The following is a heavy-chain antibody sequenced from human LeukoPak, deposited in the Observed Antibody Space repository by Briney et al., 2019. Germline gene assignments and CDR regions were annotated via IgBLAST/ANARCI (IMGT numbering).Heavy chain of an antibody. J-gene: IGHJ3*02. V-gene: IGHV3-15*01. CDR2: IKSKTDGGTT. CDR3: TTDRGYYGSGSPLAFDI. CDR1: GFTLSNAW. Sequence: GGSLRLSCAASGFTLSNAWMSWVRQAPGKGLEWVGRIKSKTDGGTTDYAAPVKGRFTISRDDSKNTLYLQMNSLKTEDTAVYYCTTDRGYYGSGSPLAFDIWGQGTMVTVSS. D-gene: IGHD3-10*01.